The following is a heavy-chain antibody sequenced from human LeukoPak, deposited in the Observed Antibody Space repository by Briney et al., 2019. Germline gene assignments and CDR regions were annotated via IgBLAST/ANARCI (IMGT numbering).Heavy chain of an antibody. V-gene: IGHV3-30*02. D-gene: IGHD6-19*01. Sequence: GGSLRLSCAASGFSFSSYGMHWVRQAPGKGLEWVAFIRYDGTNKYYADSVKGRFTISRDNAKNSLYLQMNSLRAEDTAVYYCARDFVTSGWYGTPNWFDPWGQGTLVTVSS. CDR2: IRYDGTNK. J-gene: IGHJ5*02. CDR3: ARDFVTSGWYGTPNWFDP. CDR1: GFSFSSYG.